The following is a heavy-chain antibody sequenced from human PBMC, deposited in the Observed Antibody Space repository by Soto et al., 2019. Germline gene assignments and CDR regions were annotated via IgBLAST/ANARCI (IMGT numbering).Heavy chain of an antibody. CDR2: MSHSGGT. Sequence: QVQLQQWGAGLLKPSETLSLTCAVYGGFVSSGSYYWSWIRQPPGKGLEWIGEMSHSGGTHFNPYLQSIVTISVETSKNQFSLKMSSVTAAATALYYCARVERGTATTVVDAFDIWGPGTMVTVSS. CDR1: GGFVSSGSYY. J-gene: IGHJ3*02. D-gene: IGHD1-1*01. CDR3: ARVERGTATTVVDAFDI. V-gene: IGHV4-34*01.